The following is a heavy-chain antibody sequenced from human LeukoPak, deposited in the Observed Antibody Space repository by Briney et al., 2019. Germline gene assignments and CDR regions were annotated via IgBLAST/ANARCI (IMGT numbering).Heavy chain of an antibody. Sequence: PSQTLSLTCTDSGGSISSGDYYWSWIRQPPGKGLEWIGYIYYSGSTYYNPSLKSRVTISVDTSKNQFSLKLSSVTAADTAVYYCARVTSGYSYEFDYWGQGTLVTVSS. CDR3: ARVTSGYSYEFDY. J-gene: IGHJ4*02. D-gene: IGHD5-18*01. V-gene: IGHV4-30-4*08. CDR1: GGSISSGDYY. CDR2: IYYSGST.